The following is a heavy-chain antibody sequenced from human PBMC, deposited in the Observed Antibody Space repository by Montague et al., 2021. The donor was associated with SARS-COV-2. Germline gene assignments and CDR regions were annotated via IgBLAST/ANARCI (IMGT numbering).Heavy chain of an antibody. D-gene: IGHD1-1*01. V-gene: IGHV6-1*01. Sequence: CAISGDSVSSNSAAWNWIRQSPSGGLEWLGRTYYRSKWYTDYAPSVKTRITITPDTSNNQFSLHLNSVTPGGTAVFYCAREGTVPGPRGIYFDDWGQGTLVTVSS. CDR3: AREGTVPGPRGIYFDD. CDR2: TYYRSKWYT. J-gene: IGHJ4*02. CDR1: GDSVSSNSAA.